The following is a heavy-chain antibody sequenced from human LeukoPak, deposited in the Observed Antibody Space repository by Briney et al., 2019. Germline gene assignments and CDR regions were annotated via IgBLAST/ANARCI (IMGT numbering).Heavy chain of an antibody. CDR1: GFTFSSYG. CDR2: IRYDGSNK. J-gene: IGHJ6*02. V-gene: IGHV3-30*02. D-gene: IGHD3-10*01. CDR3: AKASDYYGSGRGNHYYYYGMDV. Sequence: GGSLRLSCAASGFTFSSYGTHWVRQAPGKGLEWVAFIRYDGSNKYYADSVKGRFTISRDNSKNTLYLQMNSLRAEDTAVYYCAKASDYYGSGRGNHYYYYGMDVWGQGTTVTVSS.